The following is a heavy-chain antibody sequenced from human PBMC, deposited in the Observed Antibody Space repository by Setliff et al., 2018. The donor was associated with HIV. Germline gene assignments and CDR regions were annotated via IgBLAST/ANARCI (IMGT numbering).Heavy chain of an antibody. V-gene: IGHV3-48*04. CDR2: ISSSSSTI. CDR1: GLTFNNAC. Sequence: AGESLKISCAASGLTFNNACMSWVRQAPGKGLEWVSYISSSSSTIYYADSVKGRFTISRDNAKNSLYLQMNSLRAEDTALYYCATTVTTKSSRGGYWGQGTLVTVSS. D-gene: IGHD4-17*01. J-gene: IGHJ4*02. CDR3: ATTVTTKSSRGGY.